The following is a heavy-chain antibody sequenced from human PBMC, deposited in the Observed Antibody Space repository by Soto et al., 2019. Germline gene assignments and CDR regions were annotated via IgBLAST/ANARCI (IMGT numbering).Heavy chain of an antibody. CDR2: IYYSGST. J-gene: IGHJ3*02. D-gene: IGHD3-22*01. CDR3: ARADRYSSGYTGAFDI. CDR1: GGSISSGDYY. Sequence: QVQLQESGPGLVKPSQTLSLTCTVSGGSISSGDYYWSWIRQPPGKGLEWVGYIYYSGSTYYNPSLKSRVTISVDTSKNQFSLKLSSVTAADTAVYYCARADRYSSGYTGAFDIWGQGTMVTVSS. V-gene: IGHV4-30-4*01.